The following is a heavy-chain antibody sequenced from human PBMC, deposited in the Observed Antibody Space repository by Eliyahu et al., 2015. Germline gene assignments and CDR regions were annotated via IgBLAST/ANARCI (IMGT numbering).Heavy chain of an antibody. CDR2: LWYDGSTT. D-gene: IGHD5-24*01. CDR3: VRESSHGFEDY. Sequence: QVQLVESGGGVVQPGRSLRLSCATAGFTISNYVMHWVRQAPAKGLEWVAVLWYDGSTTYYGESVKGRFTISRDNAKNTLFLQMNILRAEDTAVYYCVRESSHGFEDYWGQGTLVTVSS. CDR1: GFTISNYV. J-gene: IGHJ4*02. V-gene: IGHV3-33*01.